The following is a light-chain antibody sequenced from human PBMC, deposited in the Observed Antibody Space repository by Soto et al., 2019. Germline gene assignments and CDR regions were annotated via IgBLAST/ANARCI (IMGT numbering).Light chain of an antibody. V-gene: IGLV2-14*01. CDR3: SSYTSSSTWV. Sequence: QSALTQPASVSGSPGQSITISCTGTSRDVGGYNYVSWYQQHPGKAPKLMIYEVSNRPSGVSNRFCGSKSGNTASLTISRLQAEDEADYCCSSYTSSSTWVFGGGTKLTVL. CDR1: SRDVGGYNY. J-gene: IGLJ3*02. CDR2: EVS.